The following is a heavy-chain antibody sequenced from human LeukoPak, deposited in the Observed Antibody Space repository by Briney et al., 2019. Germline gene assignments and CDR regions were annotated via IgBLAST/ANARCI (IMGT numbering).Heavy chain of an antibody. V-gene: IGHV4-61*01. CDR3: ARELSHPGSYIDY. J-gene: IGHJ4*02. CDR2: IYYSGST. CDR1: GGSVSSGSYY. D-gene: IGHD1-26*01. Sequence: SEALSLTCTVSGGSVSSGSYYWSWIRQPPGKGPEWIGYIYYSGSTNYNPSLKSRVTISVDTSKNQFSLKLSSVTAADTAVYYCARELSHPGSYIDYWGQGTLVTVSS.